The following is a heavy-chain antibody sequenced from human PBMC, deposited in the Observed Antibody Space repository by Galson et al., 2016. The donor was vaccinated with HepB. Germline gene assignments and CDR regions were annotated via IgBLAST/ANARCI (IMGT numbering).Heavy chain of an antibody. CDR3: AKGMGGMDTIDY. J-gene: IGHJ4*02. D-gene: IGHD5-24*01. CDR2: ISWDGGST. Sequence: SLRLSCAASGFTFDDYTMHWVRQAPGKGLEWVSLISWDGGSTYYADSVKGLFTISRDKSKNSLYLQMNRLKTEETALYYCAKGMGGMDTIDYWGQGTMVTVSS. V-gene: IGHV3-43*01. CDR1: GFTFDDYT.